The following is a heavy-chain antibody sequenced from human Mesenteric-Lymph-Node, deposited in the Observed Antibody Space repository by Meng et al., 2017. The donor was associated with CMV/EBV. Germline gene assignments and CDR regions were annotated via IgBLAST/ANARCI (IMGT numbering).Heavy chain of an antibody. D-gene: IGHD3-9*01. J-gene: IGHJ4*02. Sequence: TFSNYALSWVRQAPGQGLEWMGGIIPLFRTPNYAQKFQGRVTVTAEESTSTAYMELSSLTSEDTAVYYCARVSYDVLTGYNPEYYFDTWGQGTLVTVSS. CDR1: TFSNYA. CDR3: ARVSYDVLTGYNPEYYFDT. V-gene: IGHV1-69*01. CDR2: IIPLFRTP.